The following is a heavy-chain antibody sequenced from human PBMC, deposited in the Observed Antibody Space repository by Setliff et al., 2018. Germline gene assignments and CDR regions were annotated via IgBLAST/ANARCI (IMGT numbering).Heavy chain of an antibody. V-gene: IGHV4-61*02. CDR2: IYTSGTT. J-gene: IGHJ6*01. D-gene: IGHD2-21*01. CDR1: GASIGSGSHY. Sequence: SETLSLTCTVPGASIGSGSHYWSWIRQPAGRGLEWIGRIYTSGTTNYSPSLKSRVSISSDTSKNVISLKLNSVTAADTAVYFCAREYVVISFVRNTHSHYGMDVWG. CDR3: AREYVVISFVRNTHSHYGMDV.